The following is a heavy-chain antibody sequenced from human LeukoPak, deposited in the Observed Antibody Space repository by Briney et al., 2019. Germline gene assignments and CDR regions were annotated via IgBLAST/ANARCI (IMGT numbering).Heavy chain of an antibody. J-gene: IGHJ4*02. D-gene: IGHD4-17*01. Sequence: SETLSLTCAVSGGSISSGGYSWSWIRQPPGKGLEWIGYIYHSGSTYYNPSLKSRVTISVDRSKNQFSLKLSSAAAADTAVYYCAGGARLDYVSYYFDYWGQGTLVTVSS. CDR3: AGGARLDYVSYYFDY. V-gene: IGHV4-30-2*01. CDR1: GGSISSGGYS. CDR2: IYHSGST.